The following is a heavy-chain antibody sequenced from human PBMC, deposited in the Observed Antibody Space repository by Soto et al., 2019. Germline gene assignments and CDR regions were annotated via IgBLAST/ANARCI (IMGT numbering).Heavy chain of an antibody. CDR1: RFTFSDYY. J-gene: IGHJ2*01. CDR3: ARPSSWEATWYFDL. CDR2: ISSSSSYT. D-gene: IGHD1-26*01. V-gene: IGHV3-11*05. Sequence: QVQLVESGGGLVKPGGSLRLSCAASRFTFSDYYMSWIRQAPGKGLEWVSYISSSSSYTNYADSVKGRFTISRDNAKNSLYLQMNSLRAEDTAVYYCARPSSWEATWYFDLWGRGTLVTVSS.